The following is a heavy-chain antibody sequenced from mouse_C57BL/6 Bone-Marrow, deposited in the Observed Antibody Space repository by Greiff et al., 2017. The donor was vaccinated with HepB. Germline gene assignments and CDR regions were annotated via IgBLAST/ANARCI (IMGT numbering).Heavy chain of an antibody. Sequence: VQLQESGAELVKPGASVKLSCKASGYTFTEYTIHWVKQRSGQGLEWIGWFYPGSGSIKYNEKFKDKATLTADKSSSTVYMELSRLTSEDSAVYFGARHEGWESKGGYYAMDYWGQGTSVTVSS. J-gene: IGHJ4*01. V-gene: IGHV1-62-2*01. CDR2: FYPGSGSI. CDR1: GYTFTEYT. D-gene: IGHD1-1*02. CDR3: ARHEGWESKGGYYAMDY.